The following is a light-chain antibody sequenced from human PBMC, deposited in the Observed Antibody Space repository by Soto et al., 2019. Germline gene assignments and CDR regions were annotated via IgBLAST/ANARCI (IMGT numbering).Light chain of an antibody. CDR1: QSISSY. CDR3: QQYSDAPHT. V-gene: IGKV3-11*01. J-gene: IGKJ2*01. Sequence: EVVLTQSPDTLSLPPGERATLSCRASQSISSYLAWYQQKPGQAPRLLIYDASSRATGIPARFSGSGSGTDFTLTISRLEPEDFGVYYCQQYSDAPHTFGLGTKVEIQ. CDR2: DAS.